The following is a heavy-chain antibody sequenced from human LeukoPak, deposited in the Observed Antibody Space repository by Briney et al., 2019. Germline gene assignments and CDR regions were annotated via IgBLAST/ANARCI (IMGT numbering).Heavy chain of an antibody. D-gene: IGHD1-26*01. J-gene: IGHJ3*02. CDR2: ISGSGGST. CDR1: GFTFSSFA. CDR3: AKGSRIVGTTDVFDI. V-gene: IGHV3-23*01. Sequence: GGSLRLSCAASGFTFSSFAMNWVRQAPGKGLEWVSGISGSGGSTHYAGSVKGRFTISRDNSKNTLFLQMNSLRDEDTAVYYCAKGSRIVGTTDVFDIWGQGTMVTVST.